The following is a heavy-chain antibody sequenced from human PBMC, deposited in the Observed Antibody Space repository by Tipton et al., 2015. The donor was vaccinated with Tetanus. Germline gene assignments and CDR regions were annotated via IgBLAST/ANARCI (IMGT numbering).Heavy chain of an antibody. V-gene: IGHV4-59*01. CDR1: GGSIGTYY. CDR3: ARERLDWGTNDALNV. Sequence: TLSLTCTVSGGSIGTYYWNWIRQSPGKGLEWIGYVDYSGTTNYNPSLKSRVSISVDTSKNQFSLKVRSVTSADTAVYYCARERLDWGTNDALNVWGQGTMVTVSS. D-gene: IGHD7-27*01. CDR2: VDYSGTT. J-gene: IGHJ3*01.